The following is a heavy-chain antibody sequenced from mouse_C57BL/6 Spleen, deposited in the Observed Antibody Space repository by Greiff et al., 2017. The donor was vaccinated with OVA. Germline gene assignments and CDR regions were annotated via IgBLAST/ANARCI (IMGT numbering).Heavy chain of an antibody. CDR2: INPSNGGT. CDR1: GYTFTSYW. Sequence: QVQLQQPGTELVKPGASVKLSCKASGYTFTSYWMHWVKQRPGQGLEWIGNINPSNGGTNYNEKFKSKATLTVDKSSSTAYMQLSSLTSEDSAVYYCASSPFTTVYYYAMDYWGQGTSVTVSS. D-gene: IGHD1-1*01. V-gene: IGHV1-53*01. J-gene: IGHJ4*01. CDR3: ASSPFTTVYYYAMDY.